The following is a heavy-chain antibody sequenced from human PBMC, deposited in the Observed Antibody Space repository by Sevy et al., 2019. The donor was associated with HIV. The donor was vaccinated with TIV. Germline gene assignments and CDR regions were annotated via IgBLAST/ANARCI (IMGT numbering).Heavy chain of an antibody. Sequence: SETLSLTCAVYVDSFNGHYWSWVRQVPGRGLEWIGEVDHTGNINYNPAFDNRLAISVNRPKNQFSLNLTSLTAADTAVYYCAREPTEAPGRGYFDIWGHGNRVTVSS. CDR3: AREPTEAPGRGYFDI. CDR2: VDHTGNI. J-gene: IGHJ4*03. D-gene: IGHD2-8*02. CDR1: VDSFNGHY. V-gene: IGHV4-34*01.